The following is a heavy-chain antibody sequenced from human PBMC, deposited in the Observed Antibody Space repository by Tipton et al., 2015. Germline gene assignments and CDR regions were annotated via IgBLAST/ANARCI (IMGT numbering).Heavy chain of an antibody. V-gene: IGHV4-31*03. CDR2: ILYSGNT. J-gene: IGHJ4*02. CDR3: AREVWDTDRSGYDY. CDR1: GASITSGGYY. D-gene: IGHD3-3*01. Sequence: TLSLTCTVSGASITSGGYYWTWIRQHPGKGLEWIGYILYSGNTYYNPSLRSRLTISVDTSKNQFSLKLSSVTAADTAVYYCAREVWDTDRSGYDYWGQGTLVTVSS.